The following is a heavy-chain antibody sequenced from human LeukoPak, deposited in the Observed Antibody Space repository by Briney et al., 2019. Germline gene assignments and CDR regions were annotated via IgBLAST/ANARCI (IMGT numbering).Heavy chain of an antibody. D-gene: IGHD2-15*01. Sequence: GASVTVSCTASGGTFSSYAISWVRQAPGQGLEWMGGIIPIFGTANYAQKFQGRVTITADESTSTAYMELSSLRSEDTAVYYCARAPVEIGYCSGGSCYTPFDYWGQGTLVTVSS. CDR1: GGTFSSYA. V-gene: IGHV1-69*13. CDR2: IIPIFGTA. J-gene: IGHJ4*02. CDR3: ARAPVEIGYCSGGSCYTPFDY.